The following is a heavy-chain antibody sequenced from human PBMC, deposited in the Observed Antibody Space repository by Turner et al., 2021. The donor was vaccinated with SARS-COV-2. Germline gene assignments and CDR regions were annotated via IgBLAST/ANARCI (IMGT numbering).Heavy chain of an antibody. Sequence: QVQLQESGPGLVKPSGTLSLTCAVSGGSISSSNWWSWVRQPPGKGLEWIGEIYHSGSTNYNPSLKCRVTISVDKSKNQFSLKLSSVTAADTAVYYCARRYCSSTSCPNWFDPWGQGTLVTVSS. J-gene: IGHJ5*02. CDR2: IYHSGST. V-gene: IGHV4-4*02. CDR3: ARRYCSSTSCPNWFDP. CDR1: GGSISSSNW. D-gene: IGHD2-2*01.